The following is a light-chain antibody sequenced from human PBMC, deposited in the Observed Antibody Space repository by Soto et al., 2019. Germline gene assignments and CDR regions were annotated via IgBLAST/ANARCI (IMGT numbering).Light chain of an antibody. V-gene: IGLV1-51*01. CDR3: GSWDNKLRAYV. CDR2: DKV. Sequence: QSVLTQPPSVSATPGQKVTISCSGSGSNLGRNYVSWYQQLPGTAPRLLMYDKVYRFSGIPDRFSASKSGTSATLGIAVLQTGDEGDYYCGSWDNKLRAYVFGTGTKVTV. J-gene: IGLJ1*01. CDR1: GSNLGRNY.